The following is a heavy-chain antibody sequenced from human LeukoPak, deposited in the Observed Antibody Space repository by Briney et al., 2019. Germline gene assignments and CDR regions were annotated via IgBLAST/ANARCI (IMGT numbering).Heavy chain of an antibody. CDR3: AREPPGYYGMDV. Sequence: GRSLRLSCAASGFTFSSYAMHWVRQAPGKGLEWEAVISYDGSNKYYADSVKGRFTISRDNSKNTLYLQMNSLRAEDTAVYYCAREPPGYYGMDVWGQGTTVTVSS. V-gene: IGHV3-30*04. CDR1: GFTFSSYA. CDR2: ISYDGSNK. J-gene: IGHJ6*02.